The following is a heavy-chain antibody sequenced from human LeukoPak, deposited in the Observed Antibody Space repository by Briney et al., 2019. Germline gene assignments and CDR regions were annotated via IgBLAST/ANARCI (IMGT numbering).Heavy chain of an antibody. CDR3: AGPSSSWTDVGYFDY. V-gene: IGHV3-23*01. D-gene: IGHD6-13*01. J-gene: IGHJ4*02. CDR1: GFTFSSYG. Sequence: PGGSLRLSCAASGFTFSSYGMSWVRQAPGKGLEWVSAISGSGGSTYYADSVKGRFTISRDNSKNTLYLQMNSLRAEDTAVYYCAGPSSSWTDVGYFDYWGQGTLVTVSS. CDR2: ISGSGGST.